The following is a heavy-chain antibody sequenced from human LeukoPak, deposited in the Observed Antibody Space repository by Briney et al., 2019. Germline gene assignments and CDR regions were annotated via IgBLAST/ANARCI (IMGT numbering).Heavy chain of an antibody. CDR3: ARGGGSPYGSGSYFP. Sequence: ASVKVSCKASGYTFTSYDISWVRQAPGQGLEWMGGISGYNGNTNYAQKLQGRVTMTTDTSTSTACMELRSLRSDDTAVYYCARGGGSPYGSGSYFPWGQGTLVTVSS. D-gene: IGHD3-10*01. V-gene: IGHV1-18*01. CDR1: GYTFTSYD. CDR2: ISGYNGNT. J-gene: IGHJ5*02.